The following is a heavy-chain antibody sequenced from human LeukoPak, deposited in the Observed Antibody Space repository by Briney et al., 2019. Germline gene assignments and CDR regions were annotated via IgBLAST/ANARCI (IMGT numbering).Heavy chain of an antibody. J-gene: IGHJ4*02. CDR1: GFTFSSYS. CDR3: SVNYCSGGSCYML. V-gene: IGHV3-73*01. CDR2: IRSKANSYAT. Sequence: GGSLRLSCAASGFTFSSYSMNWVRQASGKGLEWVGRIRSKANSYATAYAASVKGRFTISRDDSENTAYLQMNSLKTEDTAVYYCSVNYCSGGSCYMLWGQGTLVTVSS. D-gene: IGHD2-15*01.